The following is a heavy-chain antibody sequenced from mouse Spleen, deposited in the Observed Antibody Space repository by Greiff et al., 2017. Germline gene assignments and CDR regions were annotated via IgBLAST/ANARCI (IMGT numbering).Heavy chain of an antibody. CDR1: GFTFSSYA. D-gene: IGHD4-1*01. Sequence: EVQLVESGGGLVKPGGSLKLSCAASGFTFSSYAMSWVRQTPEKRLEWVATISSGGSYTYYPDSVKGRFTISRDNAKNTLYLQMSSLRSEDTAMYYCAREESANWVYFDYWGQGTTLTVSS. CDR2: ISSGGSYT. J-gene: IGHJ2*01. CDR3: AREESANWVYFDY. V-gene: IGHV5-9-3*01.